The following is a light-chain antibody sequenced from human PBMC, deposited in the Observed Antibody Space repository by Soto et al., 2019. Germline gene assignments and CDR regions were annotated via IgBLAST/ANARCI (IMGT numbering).Light chain of an antibody. CDR3: QQSYSTPSIT. V-gene: IGKV1-39*01. J-gene: IGKJ5*01. Sequence: GDRVTITCRASQSISSYLNWYQQKPGKAPKLLIYAASSLQSGVPSRFSGSGSGTDFTLTISSLQPEGFATYYCQQSYSTPSITFGQGTRLEIK. CDR1: QSISSY. CDR2: AAS.